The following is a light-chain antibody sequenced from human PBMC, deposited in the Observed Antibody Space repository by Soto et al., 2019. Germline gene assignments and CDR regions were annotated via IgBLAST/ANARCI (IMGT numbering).Light chain of an antibody. Sequence: DIVSTQSPVTLSLSPGESATLYCGASQRVSVGFLAWYQHKPGLAPRLIVYDTSFRATGIPDRFSGSGSGTDFTLTITILDTDDFAVYYCQQYGSSPSFGKGTKVDI. V-gene: IGKV3D-20*01. CDR1: QRVSVGF. J-gene: IGKJ1*01. CDR2: DTS. CDR3: QQYGSSPS.